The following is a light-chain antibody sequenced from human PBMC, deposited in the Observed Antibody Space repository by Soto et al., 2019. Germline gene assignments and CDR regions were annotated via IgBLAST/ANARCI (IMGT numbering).Light chain of an antibody. CDR3: CSYAGTYTGV. J-gene: IGLJ1*01. CDR1: SSNVGKNI. CDR2: STD. V-gene: IGLV1-44*01. Sequence: QSVLTQPPSASGTPGQTVTISCSGSSSNVGKNIVNWYQQVPGTAPQLLIYSTDQRPSGVPDRFSGSKSGTSASLAISGLQSEDEADYYCCSYAGTYTGVFGTGTKVTV.